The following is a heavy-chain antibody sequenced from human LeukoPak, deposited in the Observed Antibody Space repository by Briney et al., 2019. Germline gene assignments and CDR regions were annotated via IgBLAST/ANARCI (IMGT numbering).Heavy chain of an antibody. Sequence: PGGSLRLSCAASGFTFSDYYMSWIRQAPGKGLEWVSYISSSSSTIYYADSVKGRFTISRDNTKNSLYLQMNSLRAEDTAVYYCARSGRAATIFGVVIIPEIFDYWGQGTLVTVSS. CDR2: ISSSSSTI. J-gene: IGHJ4*02. D-gene: IGHD3-3*01. CDR3: ARSGRAATIFGVVIIPEIFDY. CDR1: GFTFSDYY. V-gene: IGHV3-11*04.